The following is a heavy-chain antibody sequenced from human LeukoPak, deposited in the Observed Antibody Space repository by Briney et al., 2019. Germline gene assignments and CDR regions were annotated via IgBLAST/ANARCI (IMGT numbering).Heavy chain of an antibody. CDR2: ISSSSLYI. CDR1: GFTFSSYS. V-gene: IGHV3-21*01. CDR3: ARAGLGGFGWIFEY. J-gene: IGHJ4*02. Sequence: GGSLRLSCAVSGFTFSSYSMSWVRQAPGKGREWVSYISSSSLYIYYADSLKGRFTGSRDNAKNSLYLQMSSLRVEDTAVYYCARAGLGGFGWIFEYWGPGTLVTVSS. D-gene: IGHD3-16*01.